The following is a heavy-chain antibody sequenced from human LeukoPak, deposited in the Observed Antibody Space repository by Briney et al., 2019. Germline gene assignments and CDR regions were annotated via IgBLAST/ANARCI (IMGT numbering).Heavy chain of an antibody. J-gene: IGHJ4*02. V-gene: IGHV1-2*06. CDR1: GYTFTDYY. CDR3: ARENWFFDY. Sequence: ASVKVSCKASGYTFTDYYMHWVRQAPGQGLEWMGRIYPTTGGTNYAQKFQGRLTLTRDTSINTVYMELSSLRSDDTAVYYCARENWFFDYWGQGTLVTVSS. D-gene: IGHD3-9*01. CDR2: IYPTTGGT.